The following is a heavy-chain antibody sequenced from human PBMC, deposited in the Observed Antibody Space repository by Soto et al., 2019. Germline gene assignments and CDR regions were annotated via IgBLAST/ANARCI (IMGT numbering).Heavy chain of an antibody. CDR1: GGSISSGGYY. Sequence: KTSETLSLTCTVSGGSISSGGYYWSWIRQHPGKGLEWIGYIYYSGSTYYNPSLKSRVTISVDTSKNQFSLKLSSVTAADTAVYYCARSPVPSNNWFDPWGQGTLVTVSS. CDR2: IYYSGST. D-gene: IGHD4-17*01. CDR3: ARSPVPSNNWFDP. J-gene: IGHJ5*02. V-gene: IGHV4-31*03.